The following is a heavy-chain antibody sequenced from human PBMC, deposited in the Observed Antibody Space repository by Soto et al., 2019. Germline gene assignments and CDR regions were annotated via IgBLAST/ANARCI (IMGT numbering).Heavy chain of an antibody. Sequence: PLETLSLTCTVSGGSISSYYWNWIRQPPGKGLEWIGYIYYSGSTNHNPSLKSRVTTSVDTSKNQFSLKLSSVTAADTAVYYCARSRTAAAAGPFDYWGQGTLVTVSS. CDR3: ARSRTAAAAGPFDY. D-gene: IGHD6-13*01. V-gene: IGHV4-59*01. J-gene: IGHJ4*02. CDR1: GGSISSYY. CDR2: IYYSGST.